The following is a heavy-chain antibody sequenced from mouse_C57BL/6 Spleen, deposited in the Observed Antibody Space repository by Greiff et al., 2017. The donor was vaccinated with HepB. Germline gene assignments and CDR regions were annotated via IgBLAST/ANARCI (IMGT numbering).Heavy chain of an antibody. CDR1: GFTFSSYA. CDR3: TRGGRSNYEAMDY. CDR2: ISSGGDYI. Sequence: EVQGVESGEGLVKPGGSLKLSCAASGFTFSSYAMSWVRQTPEKRLEWVAYISSGGDYIYYVDTVKGRFTISRDNARNTLYLQMSSLKSEDTAMYYGTRGGRSNYEAMDYWGQGTSVTVSS. V-gene: IGHV5-9-1*02. D-gene: IGHD2-5*01. J-gene: IGHJ4*01.